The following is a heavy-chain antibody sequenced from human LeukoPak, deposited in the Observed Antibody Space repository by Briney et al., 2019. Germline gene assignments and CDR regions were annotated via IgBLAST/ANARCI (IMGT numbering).Heavy chain of an antibody. J-gene: IGHJ5*02. Sequence: ASVKVSCKASGYTFTSCGISWVRQAPGQGLEWMGWISAYNGNTNYAQKLQGRVTMTTDTSTSTAYMELRSLRSDDTAVYYCARDPGYCSSTSCYTYWFDPWGQGTLVTVSS. CDR3: ARDPGYCSSTSCYTYWFDP. CDR1: GYTFTSCG. V-gene: IGHV1-18*01. CDR2: ISAYNGNT. D-gene: IGHD2-2*02.